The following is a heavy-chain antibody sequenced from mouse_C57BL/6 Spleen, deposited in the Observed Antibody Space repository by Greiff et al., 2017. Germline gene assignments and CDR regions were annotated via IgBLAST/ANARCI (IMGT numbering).Heavy chain of an antibody. V-gene: IGHV5-9*01. D-gene: IGHD3-2*02. Sequence: EVKLVESGGGLVKPGGSLKLSCAASGFTFSSYTMSWVRQTPEKRLEWVATISGGGGNTYYPDSVKGRFTISRDNAKNTLYLQMSSLRSEDTALYYCARHRAAQATGAMDYWGQGTSVTVSS. CDR1: GFTFSSYT. CDR3: ARHRAAQATGAMDY. J-gene: IGHJ4*01. CDR2: ISGGGGNT.